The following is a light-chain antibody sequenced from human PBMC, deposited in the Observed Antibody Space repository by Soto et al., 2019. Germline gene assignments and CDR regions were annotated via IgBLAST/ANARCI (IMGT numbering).Light chain of an antibody. CDR3: TSYTSSTPFYV. V-gene: IGLV2-14*03. CDR2: DVY. CDR1: RTDVDVYDY. Sequence: QSVLTQPAFVSGSPGQSIAISCTGVRTDVDVYDYVSWYQQHPGLAPHLIIYDVYNRPLGVSHRFSGSKSGYTASLTISGLQAEDEADYYCTSYTSSTPFYVFGTGTKVTVL. J-gene: IGLJ1*01.